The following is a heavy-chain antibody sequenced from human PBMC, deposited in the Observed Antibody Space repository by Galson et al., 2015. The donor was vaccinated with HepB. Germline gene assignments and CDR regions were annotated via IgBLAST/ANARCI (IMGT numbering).Heavy chain of an antibody. CDR2: SGNKAHSRTP. CDR3: TTTSPYYLDY. V-gene: IGHV3-72*01. CDR1: GFTFSDHY. D-gene: IGHD1-1*01. J-gene: IGHJ4*02. Sequence: SLRLSCAASGFTFSDHYMDWVRQAPGKGLEWVGRSGNKAHSRTPEYAASVKGRFTISRDDSKDSLYLQMNSLNTEDTAVYYCTTTSPYYLDYWGQGSLVTVSS.